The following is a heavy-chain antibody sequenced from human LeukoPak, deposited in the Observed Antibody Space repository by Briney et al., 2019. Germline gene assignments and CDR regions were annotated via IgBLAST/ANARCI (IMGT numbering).Heavy chain of an antibody. CDR2: IRSGGADV. CDR1: GFTFSSYG. J-gene: IGHJ4*02. Sequence: PGGSLRLSCVGSGFTFSSYGMHWVRQAPGKGLKWVSSIRSGGADVHYADSVKGRFTISRDNAKNSLYLQMSSLRVEDTGLYYCVRDYYGDYWGQGTLVTVSS. V-gene: IGHV3-21*06. CDR3: VRDYYGDY.